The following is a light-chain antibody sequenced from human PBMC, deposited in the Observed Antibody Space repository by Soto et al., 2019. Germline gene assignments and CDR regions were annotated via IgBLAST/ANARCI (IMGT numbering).Light chain of an antibody. CDR1: RSNIGAGYD. CDR3: QAYDSSLSGDV. Sequence: QSVLTQPPSVSGAPGQRVTISCTGSRSNIGAGYDVHWYQQLPGTAPKVLIYGNINRPSGVPDRFSGSKSGTSASLAITGLQAEDEADYYCQAYDSSLSGDVFGTGTKVTVL. V-gene: IGLV1-40*01. CDR2: GNI. J-gene: IGLJ1*01.